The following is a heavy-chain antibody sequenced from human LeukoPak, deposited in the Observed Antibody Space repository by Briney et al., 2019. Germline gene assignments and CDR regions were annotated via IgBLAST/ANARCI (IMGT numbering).Heavy chain of an antibody. CDR1: GFTFSTYW. CDR3: ARAYGSGITSCYPFDY. D-gene: IGHD2-2*01. J-gene: IGHJ4*02. CDR2: VKQDGSEK. Sequence: PGGSLRLSCAASGFTFSTYWMSWVRQAPGKGLEWVANVKQDGSEKYYVDSVKGRFTVSRDNAKNSLYLQMNSLRAEDTAVYYCARAYGSGITSCYPFDYWGQGTLVTVST. V-gene: IGHV3-7*01.